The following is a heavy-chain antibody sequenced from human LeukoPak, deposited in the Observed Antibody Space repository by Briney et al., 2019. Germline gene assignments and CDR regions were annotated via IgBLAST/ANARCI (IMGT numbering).Heavy chain of an antibody. CDR2: ISWNSGST. CDR1: GFTFDDYA. D-gene: IGHD5-12*01. CDR3: AAMQWLRPSRGWFDP. V-gene: IGHV3-9*01. J-gene: IGHJ5*02. Sequence: GGSLRLSCAASGFTFDDYAMHWVRQAPGKGLEWVSGISWNSGSTGYADSVKGRFTISRDNAKNSLYLQMNSLRAEDTALYYCAAMQWLRPSRGWFDPWGQGTLVTVSS.